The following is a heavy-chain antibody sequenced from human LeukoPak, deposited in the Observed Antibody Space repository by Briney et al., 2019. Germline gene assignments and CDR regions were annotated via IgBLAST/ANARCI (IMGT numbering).Heavy chain of an antibody. Sequence: GGSLRLSCAASGSTFSSYAMSWVRQAPGKGLEWVSAISGSGGSTYYADSVKGRFTISRDNSKNTLYLQMNSLRAEDTAVYYCAKIRLRLVLVVPAAMAYMDVWGKGTTVTVSS. CDR1: GSTFSSYA. D-gene: IGHD2-2*01. CDR2: ISGSGGST. J-gene: IGHJ6*03. V-gene: IGHV3-23*01. CDR3: AKIRLRLVLVVPAAMAYMDV.